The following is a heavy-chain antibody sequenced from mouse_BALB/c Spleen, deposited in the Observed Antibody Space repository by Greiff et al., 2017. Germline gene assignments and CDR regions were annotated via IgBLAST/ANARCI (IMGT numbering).Heavy chain of an antibody. V-gene: IGHV1S16*01. D-gene: IGHD2-14*01. CDR1: GYTFTSYY. CDR2: INPSNGGT. CDR3: TIYRYDDAMDY. Sequence: QVQLKESGAELVKPGASVKLSCKASGYTFTSYYMYWVKQRPGQGLEWIGEINPSNGGTNFNEKFKSKATLTVDKSSSTAYMQLSSLTSEDSAVYYCTIYRYDDAMDYWGQGTSVTVSS. J-gene: IGHJ4*01.